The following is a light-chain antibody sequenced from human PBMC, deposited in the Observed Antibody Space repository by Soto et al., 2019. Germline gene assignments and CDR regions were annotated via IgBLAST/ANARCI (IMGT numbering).Light chain of an antibody. Sequence: EIVLTQSPGTLSFSPGERVTLSCRASQSVHNNYLAWYQQKPGQAPRLLIYGASTRATGISDRFSGSGSGTDFTLTLSRLEPEDVGVFYCHLYNRSPYNFGQGTKLEIK. J-gene: IGKJ2*01. CDR1: QSVHNNY. CDR2: GAS. V-gene: IGKV3-20*01. CDR3: HLYNRSPYN.